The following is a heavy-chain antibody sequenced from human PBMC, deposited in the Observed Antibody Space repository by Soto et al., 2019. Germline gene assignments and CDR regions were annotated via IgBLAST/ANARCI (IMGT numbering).Heavy chain of an antibody. CDR2: IKQDGSEK. CDR3: VSRFFDGDNSALYFEH. CDR1: GFTFGNYW. D-gene: IGHD1-20*01. J-gene: IGHJ4*02. Sequence: ESLKVSFSASGFTFGNYWMTWVRQAPGKGLEFVANIKQDGSEKYYVDSVKGRFTISRDNDKKALFLQMNSLRVEDTAVYYCVSRFFDGDNSALYFEHWGQGTQVTVSS. V-gene: IGHV3-7*03.